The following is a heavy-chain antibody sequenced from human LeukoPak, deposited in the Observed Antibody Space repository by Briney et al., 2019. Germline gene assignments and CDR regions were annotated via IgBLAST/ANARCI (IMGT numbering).Heavy chain of an antibody. D-gene: IGHD6-13*01. V-gene: IGHV1-2*02. CDR2: INPNSGGT. CDR1: GYTFTGYY. CDR3: ARDRGLDIAAAGKFRHYYYYMDV. Sequence: ASVKVSCKASGYTFTGYYMHWERQAPGQGLEWMGWINPNSGGTNYAQKFQGRVTMTGDTSISTAYMELSRLRSDDTAVYYCARDRGLDIAAAGKFRHYYYYMDVWGKGTTVTVSS. J-gene: IGHJ6*03.